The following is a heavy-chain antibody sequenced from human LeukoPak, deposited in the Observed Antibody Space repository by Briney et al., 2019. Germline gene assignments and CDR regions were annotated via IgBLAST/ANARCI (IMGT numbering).Heavy chain of an antibody. J-gene: IGHJ1*01. D-gene: IGHD3-22*01. CDR1: GFTFSSYG. CDR2: IRYDGSNK. Sequence: GGSLRLSCAASGFTFSSYGMHWVRQAPGKGLEWVAFIRYDGSNKYYADSVKGRFTISRDNSKNTLYLQMNSLRAEDTAVYYCAKDGGYYYGSEYFQHCGQGTLVTVSS. CDR3: AKDGGYYYGSEYFQH. V-gene: IGHV3-30*02.